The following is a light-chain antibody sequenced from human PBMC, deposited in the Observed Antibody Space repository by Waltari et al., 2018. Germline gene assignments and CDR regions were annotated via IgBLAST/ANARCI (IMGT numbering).Light chain of an antibody. V-gene: IGKV3-20*01. J-gene: IGKJ1*01. CDR1: QSVGRS. CDR2: GAS. Sequence: CRASQSVGRSLAWYQQKPGQAPRLLIYGASHRATGIPDRFSGSGSGTDFSLTISRLEPEDFAVYYCQHYVSLPATFGQGTKVEIK. CDR3: QHYVSLPAT.